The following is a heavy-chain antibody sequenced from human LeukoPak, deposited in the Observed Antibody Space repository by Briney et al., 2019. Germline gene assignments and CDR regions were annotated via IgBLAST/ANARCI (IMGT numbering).Heavy chain of an antibody. D-gene: IGHD6-13*01. V-gene: IGHV4-39*07. CDR1: GGSISSSSYY. J-gene: IGHJ4*02. CDR2: IYYSGST. Sequence: PSETLSLTCTVSGGSISSSSYYWGWIRQPPGKGLEWIGSIYYSGSTYYNPSLKSRVTISVETSKNQFSLKLSSVTAADTAVYYCARDGAIASAVVYWGQGTLVTVSS. CDR3: ARDGAIASAVVY.